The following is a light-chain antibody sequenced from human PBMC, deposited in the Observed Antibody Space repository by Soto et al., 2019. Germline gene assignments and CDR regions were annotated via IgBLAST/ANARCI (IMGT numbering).Light chain of an antibody. Sequence: EIVLTQSPATLSLSPGERGTLSCRASQSVGSHLAWYQQRPGQAPRLLIYDASNRATGIPARFSGSGSGADLTLTISSLEPEDFAVYYCQQRADWPWTFGQGTKVDIK. J-gene: IGKJ1*01. V-gene: IGKV3-11*01. CDR1: QSVGSH. CDR3: QQRADWPWT. CDR2: DAS.